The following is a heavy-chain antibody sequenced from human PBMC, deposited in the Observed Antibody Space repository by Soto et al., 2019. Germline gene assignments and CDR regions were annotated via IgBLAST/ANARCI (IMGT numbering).Heavy chain of an antibody. Sequence: SETLSLTCAVYGGSFSGYYWSWIRQPPGKGLEWIGEINHSGSTNYNRCLKSRVTISVDTSKNQFSLKLSSVTAADTAVYYCARGRDTSSWYGYYYGMDVWGQGTTVTVSS. D-gene: IGHD6-13*01. V-gene: IGHV4-34*01. CDR1: GGSFSGYY. CDR2: INHSGST. J-gene: IGHJ6*02. CDR3: ARGRDTSSWYGYYYGMDV.